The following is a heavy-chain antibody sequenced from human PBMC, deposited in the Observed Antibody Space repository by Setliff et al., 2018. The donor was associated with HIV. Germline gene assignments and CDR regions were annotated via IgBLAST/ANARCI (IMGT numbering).Heavy chain of an antibody. Sequence: PGGSLRLSCAVSEVIVSNNYMSWVRQAPGKGLEWVSVIYSGGSTDYADSVRGRFTISRDNSKNTLYLQMNSLRADDTAVYYCAKDRITGYYNFWSGPNFDYWGQGTLVTVSS. CDR3: AKDRITGYYNFWSGPNFDY. V-gene: IGHV3-53*01. CDR1: EVIVSNNY. CDR2: IYSGGST. J-gene: IGHJ4*02. D-gene: IGHD3-3*01.